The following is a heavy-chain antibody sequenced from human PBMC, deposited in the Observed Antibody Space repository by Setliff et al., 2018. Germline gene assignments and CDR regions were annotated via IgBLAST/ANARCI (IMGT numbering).Heavy chain of an antibody. D-gene: IGHD6-6*01. J-gene: IGHJ4*02. CDR1: GYTFTTYD. CDR3: ARDGIAARPGADY. CDR2: MNPNSGNR. Sequence: ASVKVSCKASGYTFTTYDINWVRQAPGQGLEWMGWMNPNSGNRGYAQKFQGRVTTTRDTSASTAYMELSSLRSEGTAVYYCARDGIAARPGADYWGQGTLVTVSS. V-gene: IGHV1-8*03.